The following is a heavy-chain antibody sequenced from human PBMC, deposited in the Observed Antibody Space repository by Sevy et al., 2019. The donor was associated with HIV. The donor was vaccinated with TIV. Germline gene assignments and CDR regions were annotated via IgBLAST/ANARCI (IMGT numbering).Heavy chain of an antibody. V-gene: IGHV4-31*03. CDR2: IYYSGST. Sequence: TLSLTCTVSGGSISSGGYYWSWIRQHPGKGLEWIGYIYYSGSTYYNPSLNSRVTISVDTSKNQFSLKLSSVTAADTAVYYCARVGVVVTSYYFDYWGQGTLVTVSS. J-gene: IGHJ4*02. CDR1: GGSISSGGYY. CDR3: ARVGVVVTSYYFDY. D-gene: IGHD3-22*01.